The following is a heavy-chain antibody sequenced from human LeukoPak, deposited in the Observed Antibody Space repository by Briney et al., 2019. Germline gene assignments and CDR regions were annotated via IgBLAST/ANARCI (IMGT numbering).Heavy chain of an antibody. V-gene: IGHV1-2*02. CDR2: INPNSGGT. J-gene: IGHJ2*01. Sequence: ASVKVSCKASGYTFTGYYMHWVRQAPGQGLEWMGWINPNSGGTNYAQRFQGRVTMTRDTSISTAYMELSRLRSDDTAVYYCAREIKEGWYFDLWGRGTLVTVSS. CDR3: AREIKEGWYFDL. CDR1: GYTFTGYY.